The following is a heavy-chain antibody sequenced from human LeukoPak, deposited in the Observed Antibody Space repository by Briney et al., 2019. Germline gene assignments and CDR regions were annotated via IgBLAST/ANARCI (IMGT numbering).Heavy chain of an antibody. V-gene: IGHV4-31*03. D-gene: IGHD3-3*01. CDR2: IYYSGGT. J-gene: IGHJ5*02. CDR1: GGSIRSDGHY. CDR3: ARANRDFWSGYYNWFDP. Sequence: SSQTLSLTCTVSGGSIRSDGHYWSWIRQHPGKGLEWIGYIYYSGGTYYSPSLKSRLIISVDTSKNQFSLKLSSVTAADTAVYYCARANRDFWSGYYNWFDPWGQGTLVTVSS.